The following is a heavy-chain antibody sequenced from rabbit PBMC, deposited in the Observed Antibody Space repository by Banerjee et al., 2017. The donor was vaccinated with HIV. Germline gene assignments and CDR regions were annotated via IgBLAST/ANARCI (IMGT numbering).Heavy chain of an antibody. V-gene: IGHV1S47*01. CDR2: IYAGSGTT. CDR1: GFTISSYW. Sequence: LQESGGGLVQPEGSLALTCKASGFTISSYWMSWVRQAPGKGLEWIGIIYAGSGTTVYASWVNGRFTISSNTKQNTVSLQMNSLTAADTATYFCARDLAGVIGWNFNLWGQGTLVTVS. D-gene: IGHD4-1*01. J-gene: IGHJ4*01. CDR3: ARDLAGVIGWNFNL.